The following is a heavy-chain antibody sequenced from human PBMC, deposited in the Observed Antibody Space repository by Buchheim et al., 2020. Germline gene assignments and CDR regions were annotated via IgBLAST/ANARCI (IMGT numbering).Heavy chain of an antibody. D-gene: IGHD3-10*01. CDR1: GFTFSSYC. Sequence: EVQLVESGGGLVQPGGSLRLSCAASGFTFSSYCMSWVRQAPGRGLEWVANIKQDESEKYYVDSVKGRFTISRDYPKTSLYLQMNSLRAEDTAVYDCAKGTDYGSGSGGYYGMDVWGQGTT. V-gene: IGHV3-7*01. CDR3: AKGTDYGSGSGGYYGMDV. CDR2: IKQDESEK. J-gene: IGHJ6*02.